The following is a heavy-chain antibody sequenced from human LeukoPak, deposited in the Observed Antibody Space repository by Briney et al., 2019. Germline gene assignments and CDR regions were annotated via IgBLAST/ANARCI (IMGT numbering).Heavy chain of an antibody. V-gene: IGHV3-74*01. CDR1: GLTLSGYW. CDR2: INGDASST. D-gene: IGHD5-18*01. Sequence: GGSLRLSFAASGLTLSGYWMHWVRQAPGKGLVWVSRINGDASSTSYADSVKGRLTISRDNAKSTLYLQMNSLRVEDTAVYYCARARGNTYGYFEYWGQGTLVTVSS. CDR3: ARARGNTYGYFEY. J-gene: IGHJ4*02.